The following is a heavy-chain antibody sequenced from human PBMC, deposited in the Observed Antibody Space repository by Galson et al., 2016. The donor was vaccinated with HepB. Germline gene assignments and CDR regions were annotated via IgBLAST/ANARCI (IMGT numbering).Heavy chain of an antibody. V-gene: IGHV3-23*01. J-gene: IGHJ3*02. Sequence: SLRLSCAASGFTFSSNAMSWVRQAPGKGLEWVSVISGSGGYTYYADSVKGRFTISRDNSKNTLFLQMNSLRAEDTAVYYCAKTVDYGSYRDGYDIWGQGTMVTVSS. CDR3: AKTVDYGSYRDGYDI. CDR1: GFTFSSNA. D-gene: IGHD1-26*01. CDR2: ISGSGGYT.